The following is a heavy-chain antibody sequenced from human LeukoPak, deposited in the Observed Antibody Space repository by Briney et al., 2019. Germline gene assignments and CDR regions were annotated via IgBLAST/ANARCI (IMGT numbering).Heavy chain of an antibody. J-gene: IGHJ4*02. CDR3: ASDPYYDILTGYYIENDY. D-gene: IGHD3-9*01. CDR2: IYYSGTT. V-gene: IGHV4-31*03. Sequence: SQTLSLTCTVSGDSISSGGYYWSWIRQHPGKGLEWIGYIYYSGTTYYNPSLKSRVTISVDTSKNQFSLKLSSVTAADAAVYYCASDPYYDILTGYYIENDYWGQGTLVTVSS. CDR1: GDSISSGGYY.